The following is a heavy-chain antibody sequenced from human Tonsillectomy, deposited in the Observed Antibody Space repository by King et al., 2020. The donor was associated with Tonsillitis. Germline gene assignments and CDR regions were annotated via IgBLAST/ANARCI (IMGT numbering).Heavy chain of an antibody. CDR2: IYYSGST. V-gene: IGHV4-59*01. D-gene: IGHD1-1*01. CDR1: GGSISSYY. CDR3: AREDNYYFDY. Sequence: MQLQESGPGLVKPSETLSLTCTVSGGSISSYYWSWIRQPPGKGLEWIGYIYYSGSTNYNPSLKSRVTISVDTSKNQFSLKLSSLTAADTAVYYCAREDNYYFDYWGQGTLVTVSS. J-gene: IGHJ4*02.